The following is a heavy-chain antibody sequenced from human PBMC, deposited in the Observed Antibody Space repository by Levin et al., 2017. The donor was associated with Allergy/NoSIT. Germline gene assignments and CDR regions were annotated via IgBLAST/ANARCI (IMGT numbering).Heavy chain of an antibody. CDR2: ISGSGGST. Sequence: SGGSLRLSCAASGFTFSSYAMSWVRQAPGKGLEWVSAISGSGGSTYYADSVKGRFTISRDNSKNTLYLQMNSLRAEDTAVYYCAKGQGLTAYYYMDVWGKGTTVTVSS. D-gene: IGHD6-19*01. CDR3: AKGQGLTAYYYMDV. CDR1: GFTFSSYA. V-gene: IGHV3-23*01. J-gene: IGHJ6*03.